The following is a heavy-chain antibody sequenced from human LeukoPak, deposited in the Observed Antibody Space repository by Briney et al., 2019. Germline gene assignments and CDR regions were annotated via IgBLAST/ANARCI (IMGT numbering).Heavy chain of an antibody. D-gene: IGHD5-24*01. CDR3: VRAGEMATALFDY. J-gene: IGHJ4*02. CDR2: INSDGSST. Sequence: PGGSLRLSCVASGFTFSSYWMHWVRHAPGKGLVWVSRINSDGSSTSYADSVKGRFTISRDNAKNTLYLQMNSLRAEDTAVYYCVRAGEMATALFDYWGQGTLVTVSS. CDR1: GFTFSSYW. V-gene: IGHV3-74*01.